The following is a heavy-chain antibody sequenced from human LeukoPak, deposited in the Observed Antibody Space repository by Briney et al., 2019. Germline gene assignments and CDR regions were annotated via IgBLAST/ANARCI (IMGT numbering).Heavy chain of an antibody. V-gene: IGHV4-59*01. J-gene: IGHJ5*02. CDR1: GGSISSYY. CDR3: ARFTYYYGINWFDP. CDR2: IYYSGST. D-gene: IGHD3-10*01. Sequence: PSETLSLTCTVSGGSISSYYWSWIRQPPGKGLEWIGYIYYSGSTNYNPSLRSRVTISVDTSKNQFSLKLSSVTAADTAVYYCARFTYYYGINWFDPWGQGTLVTVSS.